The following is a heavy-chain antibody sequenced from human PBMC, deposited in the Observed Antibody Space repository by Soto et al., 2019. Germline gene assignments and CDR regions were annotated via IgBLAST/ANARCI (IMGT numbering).Heavy chain of an antibody. J-gene: IGHJ5*02. CDR2: INPSGGST. Sequence: ASVKVSCKASGYTFTSYYMHWVRQAPGQGLEWMGIINPSGGSTSYAQKFQGRVTMTRDTSTSTVYMELSSLRSEDTAVYYCARDLSGITIFGVVNNWFDPWGQGTLVTVSS. D-gene: IGHD3-3*01. CDR3: ARDLSGITIFGVVNNWFDP. CDR1: GYTFTSYY. V-gene: IGHV1-46*03.